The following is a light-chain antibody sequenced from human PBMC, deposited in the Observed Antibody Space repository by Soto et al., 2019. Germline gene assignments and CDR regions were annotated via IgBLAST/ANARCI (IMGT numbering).Light chain of an antibody. Sequence: EIVLTQSPATLSSFPGDRVTLSCRASQAVNTRLAWYQHRPGQAPRLLIYLASNRAAGVPARFSGSGSGTDFTLTISDVEPEDFAVYYCHQYGNSPLTFGPGTKVDF. CDR3: HQYGNSPLT. CDR1: QAVNTR. V-gene: IGKV3D-11*01. CDR2: LAS. J-gene: IGKJ3*01.